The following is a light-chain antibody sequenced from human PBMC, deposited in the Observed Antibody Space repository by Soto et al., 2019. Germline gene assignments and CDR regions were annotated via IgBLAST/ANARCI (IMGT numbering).Light chain of an antibody. CDR3: QQSYTSPTT. CDR1: QSIGKH. CDR2: GAS. J-gene: IGKJ5*01. Sequence: MTQTPLSLSVAPGQPSSISCKSSQSIGKHLNWYQQKPGKAPKFLIYGASTLQSGVPSRFTGSGSGTDFTLTVNSLQAEDFATYYCQQSYTSPTTFGQGTRLEI. V-gene: IGKV1-39*01.